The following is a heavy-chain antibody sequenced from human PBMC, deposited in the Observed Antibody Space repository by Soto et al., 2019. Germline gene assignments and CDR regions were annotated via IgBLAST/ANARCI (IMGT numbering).Heavy chain of an antibody. CDR2: ASSDGRK. Sequence: QVQLVESGGGVVQPGKSLRLSCVASGFTFRTSGMHWVRQAPGKGLEWVAVASSDGRKYYADSVTGRFTISSDDSKNMLYVETNILRDEDTAVYYCAKVGDVYNSFFDTWGQGTLVTVSS. CDR1: GFTFRTSG. CDR3: AKVGDVYNSFFDT. V-gene: IGHV3-30*18. J-gene: IGHJ5*02. D-gene: IGHD1-26*01.